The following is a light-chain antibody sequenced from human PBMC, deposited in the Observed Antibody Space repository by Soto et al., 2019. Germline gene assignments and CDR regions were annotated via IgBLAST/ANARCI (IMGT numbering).Light chain of an antibody. Sequence: SALTQPASVSGSPGQSITISCTGSSSDVASYDLVSWYQQHPGKTPXXXXXXXXKRPSGVSDXXXXXXXXXXAXXXIXGLQAEDEADYYCCSYVGSSSPAIFGGGTKLTVL. CDR3: CSYVGSSSPAI. J-gene: IGLJ2*01. CDR1: SSDVASYDL. V-gene: IGLV2-23*01. CDR2: XXX.